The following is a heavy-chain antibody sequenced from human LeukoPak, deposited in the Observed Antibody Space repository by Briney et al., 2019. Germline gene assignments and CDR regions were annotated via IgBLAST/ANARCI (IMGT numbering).Heavy chain of an antibody. V-gene: IGHV1-8*01. CDR1: GYTFTTYD. J-gene: IGHJ6*03. Sequence: VASVKVSCKASGYTFTTYDINWVRQATGQGLEWMGWMNPNSGNTGYAQKFQGRVTMTRNTSISTAYMELSSLRSEDTAVYYCAREAGSGYYAALDYYYYYMDVWGKGTTVTVSS. CDR2: MNPNSGNT. CDR3: AREAGSGYYAALDYYYYYMDV. D-gene: IGHD3-3*01.